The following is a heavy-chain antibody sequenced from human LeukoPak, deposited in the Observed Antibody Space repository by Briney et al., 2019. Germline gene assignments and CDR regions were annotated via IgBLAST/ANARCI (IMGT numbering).Heavy chain of an antibody. Sequence: PSETLSLTCSVSGYSISSGYYWGWLRQPPGKGLEWIGSMSQSGNSHYNPSLKSRVTISVDTSKNQFSLKLSSVTAADTAVYYCASLYYYYYYMDVWGKGTTVTISS. J-gene: IGHJ6*03. CDR3: ASLYYYYYYMDV. V-gene: IGHV4-38-2*01. CDR2: MSQSGNS. CDR1: GYSISSGYY.